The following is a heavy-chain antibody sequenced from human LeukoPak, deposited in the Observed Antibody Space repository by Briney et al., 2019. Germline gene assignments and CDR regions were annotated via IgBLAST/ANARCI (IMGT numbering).Heavy chain of an antibody. CDR3: AHKHSAEGAFDY. CDR1: GFSLTTTGVR. D-gene: IGHD4/OR15-4a*01. J-gene: IGHJ4*02. CDR2: TCWDDDK. Sequence: SGPTLVNPTQSLTLTCTFSGFSLTTTGVRVGWVRQPPGKALEWLALTCWDDDKRYSPSLQSRLTITKDTSKNRVDLSVTNMDPVDTATYYCAHKHSAEGAFDYWGQGILVTVSS. V-gene: IGHV2-5*02.